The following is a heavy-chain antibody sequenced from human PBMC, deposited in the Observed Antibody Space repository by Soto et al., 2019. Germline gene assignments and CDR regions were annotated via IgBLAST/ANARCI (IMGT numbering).Heavy chain of an antibody. Sequence: GGSLRLSCAASGFTFSSYAMHWVRQAPGKGLEWVAVISYDGSNKYYADSVKGRFTISRDNSKNTLYLQMNSLRAEDTAVYYCARGFGEDYYGMDVWGQGTTVTVSS. CDR1: GFTFSSYA. D-gene: IGHD3-10*01. CDR3: ARGFGEDYYGMDV. CDR2: ISYDGSNK. J-gene: IGHJ6*02. V-gene: IGHV3-30-3*01.